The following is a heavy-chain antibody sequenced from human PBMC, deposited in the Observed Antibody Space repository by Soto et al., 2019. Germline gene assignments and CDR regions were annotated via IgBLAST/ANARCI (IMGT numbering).Heavy chain of an antibody. CDR2: ISAHNGNT. J-gene: IGHJ4*02. D-gene: IGHD4-17*01. CDR1: GYTFTSYG. CDR3: ARGPQYEYGDPRFDY. Sequence: ASVKVSCKASGYTFTSYGISWVRQAPGQGLEWMGWISAHNGNTNYAQKLQGRVTMTTDTSTSTAYMELGSLRSDDTAVYYCARGPQYEYGDPRFDYWGQGTLVTVSS. V-gene: IGHV1-18*01.